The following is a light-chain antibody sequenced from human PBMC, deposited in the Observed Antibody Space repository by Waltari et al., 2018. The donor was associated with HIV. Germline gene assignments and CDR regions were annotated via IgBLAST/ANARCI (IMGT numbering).Light chain of an antibody. CDR1: W. CDR3: QQADSFPYT. J-gene: IGKJ2*01. Sequence: DIQMTQSPSSVSASVGDRVTIWLGWYQQKPGKAPKLLIYAASNLQSGVPSRFSGSGSGTDFTLTISSLQPEDFASYYCQQADSFPYTFGQGTKVEIK. CDR2: AAS. V-gene: IGKV1-12*01.